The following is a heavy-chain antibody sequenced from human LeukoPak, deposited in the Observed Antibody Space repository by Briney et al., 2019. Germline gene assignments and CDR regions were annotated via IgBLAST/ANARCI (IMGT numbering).Heavy chain of an antibody. D-gene: IGHD6-6*01. V-gene: IGHV3-23*01. CDR1: GFTFSSYA. Sequence: GGSLRLSCAASGFTFSSYAMSWVRQAPGKGLEWVSAISSSGGWTYYADSVKGRFTISRDNSKNTLYLQMNSLRAENTAVYYCVKDPYSSSSGGPYAMDVWGQGTTVTVSS. CDR2: ISSSGGWT. J-gene: IGHJ6*02. CDR3: VKDPYSSSSGGPYAMDV.